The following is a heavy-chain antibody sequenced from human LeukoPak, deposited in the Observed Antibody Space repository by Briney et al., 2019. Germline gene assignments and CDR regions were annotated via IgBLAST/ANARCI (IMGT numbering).Heavy chain of an antibody. CDR3: ARDLQDGVPTGY. CDR2: IKKDGREK. Sequence: GGSLRLSCAASGFTFSNYWMTWVRQAPGKGLEWVANIKKDGREKYYGESLEGRCAISRDNVKCSLYLQMNSLRAEDTAVYYCARDLQDGVPTGYWGQGTLVIVS. J-gene: IGHJ4*02. D-gene: IGHD4-11*01. CDR1: GFTFSNYW. V-gene: IGHV3-7*01.